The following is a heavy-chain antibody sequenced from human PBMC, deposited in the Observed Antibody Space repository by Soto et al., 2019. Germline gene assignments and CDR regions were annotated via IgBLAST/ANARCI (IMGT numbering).Heavy chain of an antibody. V-gene: IGHV4-39*01. CDR1: GGSVSSSSYY. CDR3: GRLEGLATISYYFDY. CDR2: VYYSGST. D-gene: IGHD3-9*01. J-gene: IGHJ4*02. Sequence: SETLSLTCTVSGGSVSSSSYYGGWVRQPPGKGLEWIGSVYYSGSTYYNPSLESRVTISVDKSKNQFSLKLMSLSAADTAVYYCGRLEGLATISYYFDYWGQGALVTAPQ.